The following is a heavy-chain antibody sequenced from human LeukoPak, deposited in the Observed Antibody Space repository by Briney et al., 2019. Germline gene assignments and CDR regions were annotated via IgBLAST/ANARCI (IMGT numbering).Heavy chain of an antibody. CDR2: ISSSSSYT. CDR3: ARHAGYCSGGSCYDDAFDI. D-gene: IGHD2-15*01. CDR1: GFTFSDYY. J-gene: IGHJ3*02. Sequence: PGGSLRLSCAASGFTFSDYYMSWIRQAPGKGLEWVSYISSSSSYTNYADSVKGRFTISRDNAKNSLYLQMNSLRAEDTAVYYCARHAGYCSGGSCYDDAFDIWGQGTMVTVSS. V-gene: IGHV3-11*03.